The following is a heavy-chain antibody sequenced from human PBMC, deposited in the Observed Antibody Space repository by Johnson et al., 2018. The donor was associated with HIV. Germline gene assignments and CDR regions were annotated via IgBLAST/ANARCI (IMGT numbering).Heavy chain of an antibody. V-gene: IGHV3-11*04. D-gene: IGHD3-9*01. J-gene: IGHJ3*02. CDR2: MRYDGSTQ. CDR3: AREEGTDILTRGDAFDI. Sequence: QVQLVESGRGLVKPGGSLRLSCAASGFTFSDYYMSWIRQAPGKGLEWVAFMRYDGSTQYYADSVKGRFTLSRDNAKNSLYLQMNSLRAEDTAVYYWAREEGTDILTRGDAFDIWGQGTMVTVSS. CDR1: GFTFSDYY.